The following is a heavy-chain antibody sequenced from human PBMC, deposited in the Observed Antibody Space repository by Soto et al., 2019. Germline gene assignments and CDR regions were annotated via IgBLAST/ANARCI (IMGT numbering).Heavy chain of an antibody. J-gene: IGHJ5*02. CDR3: ATIQMVRGVFGDSRRTWDWFDP. D-gene: IGHD3-10*01. CDR1: GYTLTELS. V-gene: IGHV1-24*01. CDR2: FDPEDGET. Sequence: QVQLVQSGAEVKKPGASVKVSCKVSGYTLTELSMHWVRQAPGKGLEWMGGFDPEDGETIYAQKFQGRVTMTEDTSTDTAYMELSSLRSEDTAVYYCATIQMVRGVFGDSRRTWDWFDPWGQGTLVTVSS.